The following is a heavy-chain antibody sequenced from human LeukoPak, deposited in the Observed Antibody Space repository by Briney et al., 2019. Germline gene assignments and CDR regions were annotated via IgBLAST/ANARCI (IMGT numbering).Heavy chain of an antibody. CDR2: IISSSSHM. D-gene: IGHD1-1*01. J-gene: IGHJ6*03. Sequence: PGGSLRLSCAASGFTFSSYSMNWVRQAPGKGLEWVSSIISSSSHMYYADSVKGRSTISRDNAKNSLYLQMNSLRAEDTAVYYCATTRAPSNGRVLYYMDVWGKGTTVTVSS. V-gene: IGHV3-21*01. CDR1: GFTFSSYS. CDR3: ATTRAPSNGRVLYYMDV.